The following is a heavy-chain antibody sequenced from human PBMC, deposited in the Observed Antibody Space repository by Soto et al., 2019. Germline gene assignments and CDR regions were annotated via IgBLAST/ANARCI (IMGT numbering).Heavy chain of an antibody. D-gene: IGHD3-22*01. CDR2: ISSSSDTI. CDR3: ARVDNFYDNSGYYYNSDY. CDR1: GFTFSVYS. V-gene: IGHV3-48*01. J-gene: IGHJ4*02. Sequence: PGGSLRLSCTVSGFTFSVYSMNWVRQAPGKGLEWVSYISSSSDTIYYADSVKGRFTISRDNAKTSLYLQMNSLRVEDTALYYCARVDNFYDNSGYYYNSDYWGQGTLVTVSS.